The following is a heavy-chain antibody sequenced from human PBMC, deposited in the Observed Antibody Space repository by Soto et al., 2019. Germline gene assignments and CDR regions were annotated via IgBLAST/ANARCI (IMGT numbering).Heavy chain of an antibody. CDR2: IYWDDDK. CDR3: ARGYSSSWPLPTFDD. Sequence: SGPTLVNHTQTLTLTCTFSGFSLSTSGVGVGWIRQPPGKALEWLALIYWDDDKRYSPSLKSRLTITKDTSKNQVVLTMTNMDPVDTATYYCARGYSSSWPLPTFDDWGQGTLVTVSS. V-gene: IGHV2-5*02. J-gene: IGHJ4*02. CDR1: GFSLSTSGVG. D-gene: IGHD6-13*01.